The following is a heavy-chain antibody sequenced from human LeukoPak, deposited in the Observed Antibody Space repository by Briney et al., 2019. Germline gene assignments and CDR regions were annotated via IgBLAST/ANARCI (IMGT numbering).Heavy chain of an antibody. CDR1: GDSVSSNSAT. CDR2: TYHRSSWYR. Sequence: SQTLSLTCAISGDSVSSNSATWNWIRASPSRGLEWLGRTYHRSSWYRDYAVSVKSRIAINPDTSKNQFSLQLTSVTPEDTAVYYCASTQSYFQYWGQGIVVTVSS. CDR3: ASTQSYFQY. J-gene: IGHJ4*02. V-gene: IGHV6-1*01. D-gene: IGHD2-15*01.